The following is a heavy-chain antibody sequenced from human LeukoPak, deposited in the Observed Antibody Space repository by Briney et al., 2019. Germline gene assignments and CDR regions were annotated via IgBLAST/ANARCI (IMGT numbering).Heavy chain of an antibody. CDR3: ARAPVAGTYYFDY. CDR1: GFTFSSYG. Sequence: GRSLRLSCAASGFTFSSYGMHWVRQAPGKGLEWVAVIWYDGSNKYYADSVKGRSTISRDNSKNTLYLQMNSLRAEDTAVYYCARAPVAGTYYFDYWGQGTLVTVSS. D-gene: IGHD6-19*01. CDR2: IWYDGSNK. J-gene: IGHJ4*02. V-gene: IGHV3-33*01.